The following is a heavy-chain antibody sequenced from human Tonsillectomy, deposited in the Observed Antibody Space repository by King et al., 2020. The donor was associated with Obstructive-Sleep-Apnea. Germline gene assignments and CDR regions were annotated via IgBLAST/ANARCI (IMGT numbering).Heavy chain of an antibody. D-gene: IGHD3-10*01. V-gene: IGHV3-11*01. Sequence: VQLVESGGDLVKPGGSLRLSCAASGFTFSDYYMSWIRQAPGKGLEWVSSISNNDISTWYADSGKGRLTISRDNAKNSLYLQMSSLRVEDTAMYYCARKRASESFDYCGQGTLVTVSS. CDR3: ARKRASESFDY. J-gene: IGHJ4*02. CDR2: ISNNDIST. CDR1: GFTFSDYY.